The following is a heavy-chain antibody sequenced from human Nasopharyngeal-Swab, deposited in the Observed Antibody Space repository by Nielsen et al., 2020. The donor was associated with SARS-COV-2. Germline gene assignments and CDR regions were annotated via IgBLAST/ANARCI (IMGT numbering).Heavy chain of an antibody. D-gene: IGHD3-10*01. Sequence: VRQAPGKGLEWVGRIKSKTDGGTTDYAAPVKGRFTISRDDSKNTLYLQMNSLKTEDTAVYYCAKDIAMVRGVISFPYFDYWGQGTLVTVSS. V-gene: IGHV3-15*01. J-gene: IGHJ4*02. CDR3: AKDIAMVRGVISFPYFDY. CDR2: IKSKTDGGTT.